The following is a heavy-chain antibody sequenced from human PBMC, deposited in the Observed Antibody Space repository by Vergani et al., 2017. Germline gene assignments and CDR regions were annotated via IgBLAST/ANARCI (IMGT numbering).Heavy chain of an antibody. CDR3: AREKRYSSRYYYFDY. J-gene: IGHJ4*02. D-gene: IGHD6-13*01. CDR2: ISAYNGNT. CDR1: GYTFTSYG. V-gene: IGHV1-18*01. Sequence: QVQLVQSGAEVKKPGASVKVSCKASGYTFTSYGISWVRQAPGQGLEWRGCISAYNGNTNYAQKLQGRVTMTTDTSTSTAYMELRSLRSDDTAVYYCAREKRYSSRYYYFDYWGQGTLVTVSS.